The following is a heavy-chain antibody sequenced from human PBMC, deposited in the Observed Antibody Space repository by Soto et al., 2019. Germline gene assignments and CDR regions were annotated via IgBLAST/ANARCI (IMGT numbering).Heavy chain of an antibody. J-gene: IGHJ4*02. CDR1: GGSISSGSYY. CDR2: IYYSGST. D-gene: IGHD2-2*03. V-gene: IGHV4-39*07. Sequence: SETLSLTCTVSGGSISSGSYYWGLIRQPPGKGLEWIGSIYYSGSTNYNPSLKSRVTISVDTSKNQFSLKLSSVTAADTAVYYCASIIPGGYYFWGQGTLVTVSS. CDR3: ASIIPGGYYF.